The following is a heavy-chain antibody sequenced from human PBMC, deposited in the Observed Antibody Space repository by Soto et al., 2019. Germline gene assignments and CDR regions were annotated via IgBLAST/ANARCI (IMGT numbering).Heavy chain of an antibody. CDR1: GGSITSYH. D-gene: IGHD1-26*01. V-gene: IGHV4-59*01. CDR3: ARDMHAGFTHYFVP. J-gene: IGHJ5*02. CDR2: PSYTGNT. Sequence: SETLSLTCIVSGGSITSYHWSWIRQLPEKGLEWIAYPSYTGNTNYNPSFQSRVTISIDTSKNQLSLKMTSMTAADTAVYYCARDMHAGFTHYFVPWGQGTLVTVSS.